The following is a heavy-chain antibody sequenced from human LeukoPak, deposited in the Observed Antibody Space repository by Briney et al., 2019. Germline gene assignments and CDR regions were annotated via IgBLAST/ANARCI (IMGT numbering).Heavy chain of an antibody. V-gene: IGHV5-51*01. Sequence: GESLKISCKGSGYSFTSYWIGWVRQMPGKGLEWMGIIYPGDSDTRYSPSFQGQVTISADQSISTAYLQWSSLKASDTAMYYCARSKDIVVVPAAYEFVYWGQGTLVSVSS. CDR3: ARSKDIVVVPAAYEFVY. CDR2: IYPGDSDT. J-gene: IGHJ4*02. CDR1: GYSFTSYW. D-gene: IGHD2-2*01.